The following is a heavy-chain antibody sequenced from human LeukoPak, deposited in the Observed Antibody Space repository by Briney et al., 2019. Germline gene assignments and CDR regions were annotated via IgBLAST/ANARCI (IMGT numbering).Heavy chain of an antibody. D-gene: IGHD3-9*01. J-gene: IGHJ4*02. CDR1: GFTFSDYY. Sequence: GGTLRLSCAASGFTFSDYYMNWIRQAPGKGLEWVSYISSSGNIIYYADSVKGRFTISRDKTMNSLYLQMSSLRAEDTAVYYCARDSWYYDILTGPYDYWGQGTLVTVSS. V-gene: IGHV3-11*04. CDR3: ARDSWYYDILTGPYDY. CDR2: ISSSGNII.